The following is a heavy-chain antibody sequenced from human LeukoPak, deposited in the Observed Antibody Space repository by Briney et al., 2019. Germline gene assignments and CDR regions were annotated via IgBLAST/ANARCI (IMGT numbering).Heavy chain of an antibody. CDR3: ARDLAMVVALDYYYYYMDV. D-gene: IGHD2-15*01. CDR1: GYTFTSYY. V-gene: IGHV1-46*01. Sequence: ASVKVSCKASGYTFTSYYMHWVRQAPGQGLEWMGIINPSGGSTSYAQKFQGRVTMTRDTSTSTVYMELSSLRSEDTAVYYCARDLAMVVALDYYYYYMDVWGKGTTVTVSS. CDR2: INPSGGST. J-gene: IGHJ6*03.